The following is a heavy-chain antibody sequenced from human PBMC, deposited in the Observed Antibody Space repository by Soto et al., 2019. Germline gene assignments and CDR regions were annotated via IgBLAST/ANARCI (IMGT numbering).Heavy chain of an antibody. CDR3: ASEAWERNFDF. Sequence: LSLTCNVSGESITTDVYSWRWIRQPPGKRLEWISYIYNTGTAYYNPSLKSRVTLSVDRSKNQVSLSLSSMTAADTAVYYCASEAWERNFDFWGQGTLVTVSS. CDR1: GESITTDVYS. D-gene: IGHD1-26*01. V-gene: IGHV4-30-2*01. CDR2: IYNTGTA. J-gene: IGHJ4*02.